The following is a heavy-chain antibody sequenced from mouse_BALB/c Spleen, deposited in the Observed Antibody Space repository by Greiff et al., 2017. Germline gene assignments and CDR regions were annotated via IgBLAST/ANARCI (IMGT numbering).Heavy chain of an antibody. CDR1: GFNIKDTY. CDR3: DRVDDYGGGAY. D-gene: IGHD2-4*01. V-gene: IGHV14-3*02. J-gene: IGHJ3*01. CDR2: IDPANGNT. Sequence: EVHLVESGAELVKPGASVKLSCTASGFNIKDTYMHWVKQRPEQGLEWIGRIDPANGNTKYDPKFQGKATITADTSSKTTYLQSSSLTSEDTAVYYCDRVDDYGGGAYWGQGTLVTVSA.